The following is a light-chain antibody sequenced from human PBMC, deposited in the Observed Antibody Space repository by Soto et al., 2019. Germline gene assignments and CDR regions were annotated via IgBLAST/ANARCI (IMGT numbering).Light chain of an antibody. CDR3: QQRSNWPLT. CDR1: QSVSSY. Sequence: EIVLTPSPGTRTLSPGERATLSCRASQSVSSYLAWYQQKPGQGPRLLIYDASTRATGIPARFSGSGSGTDFTLTISSLEPEDFAVYYCQQRSNWPLTFGGGTKVDIK. V-gene: IGKV3-11*01. J-gene: IGKJ4*01. CDR2: DAS.